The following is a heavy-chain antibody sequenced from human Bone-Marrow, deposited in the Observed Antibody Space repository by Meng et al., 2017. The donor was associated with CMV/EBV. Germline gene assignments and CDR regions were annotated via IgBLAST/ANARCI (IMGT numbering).Heavy chain of an antibody. J-gene: IGHJ4*02. CDR3: AKGRRWADSSGYYRTAFYFDY. D-gene: IGHD3-22*01. Sequence: GESLKISCAASGFTFSSYEMNWVRQAPGKGLEWVSIIYSGGSSTYYVDSVKGRFTISRDDPKNTLYLQMNSLRAEDTAVYYCAKGRRWADSSGYYRTAFYFDYWGQGTLVTVSS. CDR2: IYSGGSST. CDR1: GFTFSSYE. V-gene: IGHV3-23*03.